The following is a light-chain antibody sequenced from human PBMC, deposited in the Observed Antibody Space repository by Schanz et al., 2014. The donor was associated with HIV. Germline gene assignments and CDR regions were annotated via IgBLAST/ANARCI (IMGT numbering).Light chain of an antibody. Sequence: EIVLTQSPATLSLSPGERATLSCRASRSVSSSLAWYQQKPGQAPRLLIYEASNRATGIPARFSGSGSGTDFTLTISSLEPEDSAVYYCQQHSNWPPEYTFGQGTKLEIK. CDR3: QQHSNWPPEYT. CDR2: EAS. V-gene: IGKV3-11*01. CDR1: RSVSSS. J-gene: IGKJ2*01.